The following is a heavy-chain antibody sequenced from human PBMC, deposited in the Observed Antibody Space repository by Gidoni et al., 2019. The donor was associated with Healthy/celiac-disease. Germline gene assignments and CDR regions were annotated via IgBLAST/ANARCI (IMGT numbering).Heavy chain of an antibody. J-gene: IGHJ6*03. V-gene: IGHV4-4*02. D-gene: IGHD3-10*01. CDR1: GGSISSSNW. Sequence: QVQLQESGPGLVKPSGTLSLTCAVSGGSISSSNWWSWVRQPPGKGLEWIGEIYHSGSTNYNPSLKSRVTISVDKSKNQFSLKLSSVTAADTAVYYCASRIQGVTMVRGVIAYYYYYMDVWGKGTTVTVSS. CDR3: ASRIQGVTMVRGVIAYYYYYMDV. CDR2: IYHSGST.